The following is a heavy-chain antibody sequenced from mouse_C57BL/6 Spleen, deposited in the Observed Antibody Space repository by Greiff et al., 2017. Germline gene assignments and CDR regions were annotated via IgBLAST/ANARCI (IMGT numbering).Heavy chain of an antibody. V-gene: IGHV5-16*01. CDR1: GFTFSDYY. J-gene: IGHJ4*01. Sequence: EVKVVESEGGLVQPGSSMKLSCTASGFTFSDYYVAWVRQVPEKGLEWVANINYDGSSTYYLDSLKSRFIISRDNAKNILYLQMSSLKSEDTATYYCARAPIYYGHYYAMDYWGQGTSVTVSS. CDR3: ARAPIYYGHYYAMDY. CDR2: INYDGSST. D-gene: IGHD2-1*01.